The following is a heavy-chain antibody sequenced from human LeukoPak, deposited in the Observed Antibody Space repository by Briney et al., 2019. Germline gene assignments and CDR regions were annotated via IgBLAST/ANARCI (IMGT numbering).Heavy chain of an antibody. CDR3: ARVLSGIRDGYNYFDY. CDR2: INPNSGDT. Sequence: GASVKVSCKASGYTFTGYYMHWVRQAPGQGLEWMGWINPNSGDTNYAQKFQGRVTMTRDTSISTAYMELSRLRSDDTAVYYCARVLSGIRDGYNYFDYWGQGTLVTVSS. CDR1: GYTFTGYY. D-gene: IGHD5-24*01. J-gene: IGHJ4*02. V-gene: IGHV1-2*02.